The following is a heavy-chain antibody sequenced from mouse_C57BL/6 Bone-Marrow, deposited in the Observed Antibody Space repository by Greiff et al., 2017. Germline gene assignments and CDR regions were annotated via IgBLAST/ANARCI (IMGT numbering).Heavy chain of an antibody. Sequence: QVQLQQSGPELVKPGASVKISCQASGYAFSSSWMNWVKQRPGKGLEWIGRIYPGDGATKYNGKFKGKAPLTADKSSRAVYMQLSSLTSEDSVVYFCARSQLRLLAWFAYWGQGTLVTVSA. V-gene: IGHV1-82*01. D-gene: IGHD3-2*02. CDR2: IYPGDGAT. CDR1: GYAFSSSW. J-gene: IGHJ3*01. CDR3: ARSQLRLLAWFAY.